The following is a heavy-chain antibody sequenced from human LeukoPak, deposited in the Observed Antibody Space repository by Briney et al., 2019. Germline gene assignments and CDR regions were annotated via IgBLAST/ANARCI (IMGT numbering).Heavy chain of an antibody. Sequence: SETLSLTCTGSGGSISSSSHYWGWIRQPPGKGLEWIGSISYSGSTSYNPSLKSRVTISLDTSKNQFSLNLISVTAADTAVYYCAKGSYGGDYWGQGTLVAVSS. J-gene: IGHJ4*02. CDR1: GGSISSSSHY. D-gene: IGHD3-10*01. CDR3: AKGSYGGDY. CDR2: ISYSGST. V-gene: IGHV4-39*01.